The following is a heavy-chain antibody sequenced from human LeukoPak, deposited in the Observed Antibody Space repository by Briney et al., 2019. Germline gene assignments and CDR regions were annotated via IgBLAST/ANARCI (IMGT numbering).Heavy chain of an antibody. J-gene: IGHJ6*02. CDR3: ARGEWYSDRSYYYGMDV. V-gene: IGHV1-69*13. Sequence: VASVKVSCKASGDIFSSNGINWVRQAPGQGLEWLGRIIPSFGTTDYAQKFQGRVKIIADESTSTAHMELSSLRFEDTAIYYCARGEWYSDRSYYYGMDVWGQGTTVTVSS. CDR2: IIPSFGTT. CDR1: GDIFSSNG. D-gene: IGHD3-3*01.